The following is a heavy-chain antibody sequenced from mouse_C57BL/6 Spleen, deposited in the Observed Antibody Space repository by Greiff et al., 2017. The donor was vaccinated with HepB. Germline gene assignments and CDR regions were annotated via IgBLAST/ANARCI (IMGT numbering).Heavy chain of an antibody. D-gene: IGHD2-3*01. J-gene: IGHJ3*01. CDR2: IYPGDGDT. V-gene: IGHV1-82*01. Sequence: VQLQQSGPELVKPGASVKISCKASGYAFSSSWMNWVKQRPGKGLEWIGRIYPGDGDTNYNGKFKGKATLTADKSSSTAYMQLSSLTSEDSAVYFCATLYDSGFAYWGQGTLVTVSA. CDR1: GYAFSSSW. CDR3: ATLYDSGFAY.